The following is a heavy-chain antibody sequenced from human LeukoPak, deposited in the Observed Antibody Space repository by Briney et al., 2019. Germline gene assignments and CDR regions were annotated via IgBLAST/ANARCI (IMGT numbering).Heavy chain of an antibody. CDR2: ISASGAAT. J-gene: IGHJ4*02. Sequence: GGSLRLSCAASGVSFSSSVMAWVRQAPGQGLEWVTAISASGAATYYADSVKGRFFISRDNSKNTVSLQLYSLRADDTAVYYCASNKSGSYCFDYWGRGTLVTVSS. D-gene: IGHD1-26*01. CDR3: ASNKSGSYCFDY. V-gene: IGHV3-23*01. CDR1: GVSFSSSV.